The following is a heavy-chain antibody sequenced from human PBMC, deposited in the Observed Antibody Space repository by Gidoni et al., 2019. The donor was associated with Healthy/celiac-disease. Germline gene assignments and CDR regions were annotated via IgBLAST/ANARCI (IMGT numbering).Heavy chain of an antibody. CDR2: ISWNSGSI. CDR3: AKDMWVGSSWYLFDY. D-gene: IGHD6-13*01. J-gene: IGHJ4*02. CDR1: GFTFDDYA. V-gene: IGHV3-9*01. Sequence: EVQLVESGGGLVQPGRSLRLSCAASGFTFDDYAMHWVRQAPGKGLEGVSGISWNSGSIGYADSVKGRFTISRDNAKNSLYLQMNSLRAEDTALYYCAKDMWVGSSWYLFDYWGQGTLVTVSS.